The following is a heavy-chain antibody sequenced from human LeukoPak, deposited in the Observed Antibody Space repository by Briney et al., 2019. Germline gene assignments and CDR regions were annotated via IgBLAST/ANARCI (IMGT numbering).Heavy chain of an antibody. CDR3: ARGVSDILTLSRGFDY. D-gene: IGHD3-9*01. J-gene: IGHJ4*02. CDR1: GGTVSSYA. V-gene: IGHV1-69*06. Sequence: SVKVSCKASGGTVSSYAISWVRQAPGQGLEWMGGIIPIFGTANYAQKFQGRVTITADKSTSTAYMELSSLRSEDTAVYYCARGVSDILTLSRGFDYWGQGTLVTVSS. CDR2: IIPIFGTA.